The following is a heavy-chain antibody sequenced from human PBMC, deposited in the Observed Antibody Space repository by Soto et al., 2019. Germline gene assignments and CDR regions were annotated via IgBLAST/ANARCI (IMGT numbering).Heavy chain of an antibody. J-gene: IGHJ5*02. V-gene: IGHV1-69*13. CDR3: ANYYGSGSYSWDSRNWFDP. Sequence: SVKVSCKASGGTFSSYAISWVRQAPGQGLEWMGGIIPIFGTANYAQKFQGRVTITADESTSTAYMELSSLRSEDTAVYYCANYYGSGSYSWDSRNWFDPWGQGTLVTVSS. D-gene: IGHD3-10*01. CDR1: GGTFSSYA. CDR2: IIPIFGTA.